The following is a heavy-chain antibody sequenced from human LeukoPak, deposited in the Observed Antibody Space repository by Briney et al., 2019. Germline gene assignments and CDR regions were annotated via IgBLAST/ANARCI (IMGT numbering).Heavy chain of an antibody. CDR2: ISWNSGSI. D-gene: IGHD3-9*01. CDR1: GFTFDDCA. Sequence: GGSLRLSCAASGFTFDDCAMHWVRQAPGKGLEWVSGISWNSGSIGYADSVKGRFTISRDNAKNSLYLQMNSLRAEDTAVYYCARDYTGYFPWGQGTLVIVSS. CDR3: ARDYTGYFP. V-gene: IGHV3-9*01. J-gene: IGHJ5*02.